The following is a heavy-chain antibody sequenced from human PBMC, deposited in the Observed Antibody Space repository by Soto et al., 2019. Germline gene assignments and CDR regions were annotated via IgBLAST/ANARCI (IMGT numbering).Heavy chain of an antibody. CDR2: IYYAGTT. Sequence: PSETLSLTCTVSDGSISPYYWSWIRQPPGKGLEWIGYIYYAGTTTYNPSLKSRVSISVDTSKNEVSLKLTSVTAADTAVYYCARLGGYYQALDSWGQGTVVNVSS. CDR3: ARLGGYYQALDS. CDR1: DGSISPYY. D-gene: IGHD3-22*01. J-gene: IGHJ4*02. V-gene: IGHV4-59*08.